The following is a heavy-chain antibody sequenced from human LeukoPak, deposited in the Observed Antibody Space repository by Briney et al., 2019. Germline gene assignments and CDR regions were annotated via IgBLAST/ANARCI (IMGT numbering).Heavy chain of an antibody. CDR1: GGSISSYY. D-gene: IGHD5-12*01. CDR3: ARGGYSGYDPLGDFDY. J-gene: IGHJ4*02. V-gene: IGHV4-59*08. Sequence: SETLSLTCTVSGGSISSYYWSWIRQPPGKGLEWIGYIYYSGSTNYNPSLKSRVTISVDTSKNQFSLKLSSVTAADTAVYYCARGGYSGYDPLGDFDYWGQGTLVTVSS. CDR2: IYYSGST.